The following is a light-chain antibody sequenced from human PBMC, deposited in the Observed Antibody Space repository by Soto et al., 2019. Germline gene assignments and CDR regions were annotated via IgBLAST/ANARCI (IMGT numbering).Light chain of an antibody. CDR3: QQSYSTPPYT. CDR1: QSISSY. V-gene: IGKV1-39*01. J-gene: IGKJ2*01. Sequence: DIQMTQSPSSLSASVGDRVTITCRASQSISSYLNWYQQKPGKAPKVLIYAASSLQSGGPSRFSGSGSGTDFTLTISSLQPEDFATYYCQQSYSTPPYTFGPGTKREIK. CDR2: AAS.